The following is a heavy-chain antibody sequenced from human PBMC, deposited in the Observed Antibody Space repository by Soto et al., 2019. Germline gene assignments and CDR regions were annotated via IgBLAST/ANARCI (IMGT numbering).Heavy chain of an antibody. CDR3: AKDGSWGDHYYFDN. CDR2: IKQDGSEK. CDR1: GFTFSSYW. D-gene: IGHD2-21*02. J-gene: IGHJ4*02. Sequence: PGGSLRLSCAASGFTFSSYWMSWVRQAPGKGLEWVANIKQDGSEKYYVDSVKGRFTISRDNAKNSLYLQMNSLRAEDTAVYYCAKDGSWGDHYYFDNWGQGTLVTVSS. V-gene: IGHV3-7*03.